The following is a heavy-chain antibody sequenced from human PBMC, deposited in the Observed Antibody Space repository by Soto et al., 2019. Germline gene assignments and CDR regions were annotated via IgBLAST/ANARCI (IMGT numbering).Heavy chain of an antibody. V-gene: IGHV4-39*01. Sequence: QLQLQESGPGLVKPSETLSLTCTVSGGSISTTTYYWGWIRQPPGKGLEWIGSIYFSGSTYTSSSLKSRATASVDTSKDQFALRLNSGTAADTAVYYLVKSEYSGYDERAFDRRGQETLVTVSS. D-gene: IGHD5-12*01. J-gene: IGHJ3*02. CDR3: VKSEYSGYDERAFDR. CDR1: GGSISTTTYY. CDR2: IYFSGST.